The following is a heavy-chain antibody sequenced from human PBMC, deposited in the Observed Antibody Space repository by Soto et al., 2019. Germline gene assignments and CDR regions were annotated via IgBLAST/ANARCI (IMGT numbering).Heavy chain of an antibody. CDR2: MSRSSRYI. CDR3: ARDGGVAATLANYFDY. Sequence: GSQRVSLASCGFTFNSYSMNWVLQAPGKGLEWVSSMSRSSRYIYYADSVKGRFTISRDNAKNAVYLQMNSLRAEDTAVYYCARDGGVAATLANYFDYWGQGTLVTVSS. D-gene: IGHD2-15*01. J-gene: IGHJ4*02. CDR1: GFTFNSYS. V-gene: IGHV3-21*01.